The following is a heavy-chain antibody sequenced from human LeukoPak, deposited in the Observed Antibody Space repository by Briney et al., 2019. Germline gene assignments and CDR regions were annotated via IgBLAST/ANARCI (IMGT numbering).Heavy chain of an antibody. CDR2: IYYSGST. CDR3: ARGDSSWYEGNWFDP. V-gene: IGHV4-31*03. J-gene: IGHJ5*02. CDR1: GGSISSGGYY. Sequence: KTSQTLSLTCTVSGGSISSGGYYWSWIRQHPGKGLEWIGYIYYSGSTYYNPSLKSRVTISVDTSMNQFSLKLSSVTAADTAVYYCARGDSSWYEGNWFDPWGQGTLVTVSS. D-gene: IGHD6-13*01.